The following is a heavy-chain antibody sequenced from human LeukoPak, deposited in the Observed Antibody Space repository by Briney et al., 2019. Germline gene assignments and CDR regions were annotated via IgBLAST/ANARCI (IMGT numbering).Heavy chain of an antibody. CDR3: ANGGTYSSGP. V-gene: IGHV3-7*01. CDR1: GFTFSNSW. CDR2: IKPDGSAK. J-gene: IGHJ5*02. D-gene: IGHD3-22*01. Sequence: GGSLRLSCAASGFTFSNSWMSWVRQAPGKGLEWVATIKPDGSAKYYVDSVKGRFTISRDNAKNSLFLQINSLRAEDTAVYYCANGGTYSSGPWGQGTLVTVSS.